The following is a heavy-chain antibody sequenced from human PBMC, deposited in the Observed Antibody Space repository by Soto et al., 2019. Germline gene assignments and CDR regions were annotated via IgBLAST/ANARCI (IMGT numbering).Heavy chain of an antibody. CDR2: ISPIFGTA. Sequence: SVKVSCKASGGTFSSYAISWVRQAPGQGLEWMGGISPIFGTANYAQKFQGRVTITADESTSTAYMELSSLRSEDTAVYYCARDSTTVDTGTGTRYYGMDVWGQGTTVTVSS. J-gene: IGHJ6*02. CDR1: GGTFSSYA. D-gene: IGHD5-18*01. CDR3: ARDSTTVDTGTGTRYYGMDV. V-gene: IGHV1-69*13.